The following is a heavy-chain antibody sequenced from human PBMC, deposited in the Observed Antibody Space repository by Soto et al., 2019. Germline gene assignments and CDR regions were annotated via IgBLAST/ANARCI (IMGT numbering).Heavy chain of an antibody. CDR2: IVGSGDNT. CDR1: GFTFSSYT. J-gene: IGHJ6*02. V-gene: IGHV3-23*01. Sequence: PGGSLRLSCAASGFTFSSYTMTWVRQAPGERLEWVSSIVGSGDNTYYADSVKGRFTISRDNSKTTLYLQMNSLRAEDTAVYYCAKGLGKDYFYYYGMDVWGQGTTV. CDR3: AKGLGKDYFYYYGMDV. D-gene: IGHD7-27*01.